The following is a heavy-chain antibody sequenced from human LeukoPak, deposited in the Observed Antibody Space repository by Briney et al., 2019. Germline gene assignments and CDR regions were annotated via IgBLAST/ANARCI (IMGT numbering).Heavy chain of an antibody. CDR2: IRDSGSST. CDR1: GFTFSSYA. Sequence: GGSLRLSCAASGFTFSSYAMSWVRQAPGKGLEWVSAIRDSGSSTHYADSVKGRFTISRDNAKNSLYLQMNSLRAEDTAVYYCARGRPLNINLLDFSYSSGWYDFDYWGQGTLVTVSS. D-gene: IGHD6-19*01. J-gene: IGHJ4*02. CDR3: ARGRPLNINLLDFSYSSGWYDFDY. V-gene: IGHV3-23*01.